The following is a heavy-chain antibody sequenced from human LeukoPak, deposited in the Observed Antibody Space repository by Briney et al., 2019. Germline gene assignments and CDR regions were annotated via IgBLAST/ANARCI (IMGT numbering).Heavy chain of an antibody. CDR2: INHSGST. J-gene: IGHJ4*02. D-gene: IGHD2/OR15-2a*01. Sequence: SETLSLTCAVYGGSFSGYYWSWIRQPPGKGLEWIGEINHSGSTNYNPSLKSRVTISVDTSKNQFSLKLSSVTAADTAAYYCARGNIGPYYFDYWGQGTLVTVSS. CDR3: ARGNIGPYYFDY. V-gene: IGHV4-34*01. CDR1: GGSFSGYY.